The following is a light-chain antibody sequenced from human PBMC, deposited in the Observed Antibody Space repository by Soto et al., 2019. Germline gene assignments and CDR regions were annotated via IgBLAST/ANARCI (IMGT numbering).Light chain of an antibody. V-gene: IGKV1-27*01. J-gene: IGKJ1*01. CDR3: QQYNGAPST. CDR2: AAS. Sequence: DIQMTQSPSSLSASVGDRVTITCRASQGISNYLAWYQQKPGKVPQLLIYAASTWQSGVPSRFSGSGSGTDFTPTISSRQPEDVATYYCQQYNGAPSTFGQGTKVEIE. CDR1: QGISNY.